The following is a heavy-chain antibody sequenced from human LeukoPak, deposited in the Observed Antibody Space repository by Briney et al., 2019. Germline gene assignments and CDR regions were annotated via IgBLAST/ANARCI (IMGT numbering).Heavy chain of an antibody. Sequence: GGTLRLSCAASGFTFGSYGMSWVRQAPGKGLEWVSVISGSGGSTYYADSVKGRFTISRDNAKNSLYLQMNSLRAEDTAVYYCARDFSKRFLEWLAVPDYYYYYYMDVWGKGTTVTVSS. D-gene: IGHD3-3*01. CDR3: ARDFSKRFLEWLAVPDYYYYYYMDV. CDR1: GFTFGSYG. CDR2: ISGSGGST. V-gene: IGHV3-23*01. J-gene: IGHJ6*03.